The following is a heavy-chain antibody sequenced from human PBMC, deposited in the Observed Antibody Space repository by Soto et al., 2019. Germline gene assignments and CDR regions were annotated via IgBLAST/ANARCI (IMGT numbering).Heavy chain of an antibody. CDR3: LRDIFGVVIFDS. CDR2: INTNGRLT. CDR1: GFSFKDSS. V-gene: IGHV3-64D*06. J-gene: IGHJ4*02. D-gene: IGHD3-3*01. Sequence: GGSLRLSCSGSGFSFKDSSMHGVRQPPVKAIEYVAVINTNGRLTYYADSVKGRFTISRDNSKNTVHLQMSSLRVEDTAVYYCLRDIFGVVIFDSWGQGTPVTVSS.